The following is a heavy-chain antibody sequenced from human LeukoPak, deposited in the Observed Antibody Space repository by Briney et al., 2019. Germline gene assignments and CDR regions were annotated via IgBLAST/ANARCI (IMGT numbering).Heavy chain of an antibody. D-gene: IGHD3-22*01. CDR3: ARLKYYYDSSGYYMRGAFDI. V-gene: IGHV4-59*01. J-gene: IGHJ3*02. CDR1: GGSISSYY. CDR2: IYYSGSI. Sequence: SETLSLTCTVSGGSISSYYWSWIRQPPGKGLEWIGYIYYSGSINYNPSLKSRVTISVDTSKNQFSLKLSSVTAADTAVYYCARLKYYYDSSGYYMRGAFDIWGQGTMVTVSS.